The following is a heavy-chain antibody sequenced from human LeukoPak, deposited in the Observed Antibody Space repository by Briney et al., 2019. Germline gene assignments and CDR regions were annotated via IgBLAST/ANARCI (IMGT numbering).Heavy chain of an antibody. CDR3: ARVDNWGSTDY. V-gene: IGHV4-4*02. CDR2: IYHSGST. Sequence: SETLSLTCAVSGGSISSSNWWSWVRQPPGKGLEWIGEIYHSGSTNYNPSLKSRVTISVDKSKNQFSLKLTSVTVADTAVYYCARVDNWGSTDYWGQGTLVTVSS. D-gene: IGHD7-27*01. J-gene: IGHJ4*02. CDR1: GGSISSSNW.